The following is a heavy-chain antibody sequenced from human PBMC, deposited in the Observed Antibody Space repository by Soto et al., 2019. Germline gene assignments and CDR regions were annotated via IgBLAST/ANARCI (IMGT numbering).Heavy chain of an antibody. D-gene: IGHD3-22*01. CDR1: GFYFGSYA. Sequence: QVELVESGGGVVQPGTSLRLACVTSGFYFGSYAMHWVRHPPGKGLEWLAFISYDGKKEFYADSVKGPFPISRDNSKSTLFLQMNTRRPEDTAVYYGAKLSCESSGSTKNFDFWGQGTLVTVSS. V-gene: IGHV3-30*18. CDR3: AKLSCESSGSTKNFDF. CDR2: ISYDGKKE. J-gene: IGHJ4*02.